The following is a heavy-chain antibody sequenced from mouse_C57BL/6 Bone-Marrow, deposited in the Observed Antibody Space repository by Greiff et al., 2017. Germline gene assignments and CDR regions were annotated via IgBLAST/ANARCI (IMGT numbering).Heavy chain of an antibody. CDR3: TRETAQATFDY. D-gene: IGHD3-2*02. J-gene: IGHJ2*01. Sequence: EVQLQQSGTVLARPGASVKMSCKTSGYTFTSYWMHWVKQRPGQGLEWIGAIYPGNSDTSYNQKFKGKATLTAVTSASTAYMELSSLTNEYSAVYYCTRETAQATFDYWGQGTTLTVSS. V-gene: IGHV1-5*01. CDR2: IYPGNSDT. CDR1: GYTFTSYW.